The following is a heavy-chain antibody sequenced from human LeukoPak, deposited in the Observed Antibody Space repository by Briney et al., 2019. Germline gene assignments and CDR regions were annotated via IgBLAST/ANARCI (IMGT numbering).Heavy chain of an antibody. CDR2: VYSGGTT. J-gene: IGHJ6*02. D-gene: IGHD3-10*01. CDR3: ARDTPTSGFGEFIFYYYGLDV. V-gene: IGHV3-66*01. Sequence: GGSLRLSCAASGSTVSSNDISWVRQAPGKGLEWVSVVYSGGTTYFADSVKGRFTISRDDFKNTLYLQMNSLRAEDTAVYYCARDTPTSGFGEFIFYYYGLDVWGQGTTVTVSS. CDR1: GSTVSSND.